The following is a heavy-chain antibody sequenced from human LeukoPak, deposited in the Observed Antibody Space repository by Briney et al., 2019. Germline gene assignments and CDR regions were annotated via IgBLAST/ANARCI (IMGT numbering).Heavy chain of an antibody. CDR3: ARGLRDQGLFDY. CDR1: GFTFSSYS. V-gene: IGHV3-21*01. Sequence: PGGSLRLSCAASGFTFSSYSMNWVRQAPGKGLEWVSSISSSSSYIYYADSVKGRFTISRDNAKNSLYLQMNSLRAEDTAVYYCARGLRDQGLFDYWGQGTLVTVSS. D-gene: IGHD3-16*01. J-gene: IGHJ4*02. CDR2: ISSSSSYI.